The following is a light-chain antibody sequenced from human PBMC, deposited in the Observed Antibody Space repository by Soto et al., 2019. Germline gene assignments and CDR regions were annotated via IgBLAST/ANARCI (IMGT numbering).Light chain of an antibody. Sequence: EFVLTQSPGTLSLPPGERATLSCRASQTVRNNYLAWYQQKPGQAPRLLIYDASSRATGIPDRFSGGGSGTDFNLTISRLETEDFAVYDCQQLSSYPLTCGGGTKVEIK. CDR1: QTVRNNY. V-gene: IGKV3-20*01. J-gene: IGKJ4*01. CDR3: QQLSSYPLT. CDR2: DAS.